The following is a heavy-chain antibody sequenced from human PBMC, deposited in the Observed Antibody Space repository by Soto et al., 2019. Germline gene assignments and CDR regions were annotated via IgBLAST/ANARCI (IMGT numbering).Heavy chain of an antibody. CDR1: GFSFRNYA. CDR2: ISSSTGNT. J-gene: IGHJ4*02. V-gene: IGHV3-23*01. CDR3: AKRVGYDFWSGNFDH. Sequence: PGGSLRLSCAASGFSFRNYAMSWVRQAPGKGLEWGSTISSSTGNTYYADAVKGRFTISRDNSKSTLYLQMTSLRAAGKAVYYCAKRVGYDFWSGNFDHWGQGTLATVSS. D-gene: IGHD3-3*01.